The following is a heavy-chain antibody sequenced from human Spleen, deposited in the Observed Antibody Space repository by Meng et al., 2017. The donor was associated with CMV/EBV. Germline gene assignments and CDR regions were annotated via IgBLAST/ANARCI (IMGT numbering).Heavy chain of an antibody. CDR1: GFTFDDYA. V-gene: IGHV3-43D*03. CDR3: AKDSNYDYYYGMDV. D-gene: IGHD4/OR15-4a*01. J-gene: IGHJ6*02. Sequence: GGSLRLSCAASGFTFDDYAMHWVRHAPGKGLEWVSLISWDGGSTYYGDSVKGRFTISRDNSKNSLYLQMNSLRAEDTALYYCAKDSNYDYYYGMDVWGQGTTVTVSS. CDR2: ISWDGGST.